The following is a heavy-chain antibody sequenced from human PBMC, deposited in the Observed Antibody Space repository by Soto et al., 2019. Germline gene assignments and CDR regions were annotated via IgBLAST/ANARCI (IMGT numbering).Heavy chain of an antibody. CDR1: GIDFTSDV. Sequence: PGGSLRLSCTASGIDFTSDVMNWVPRCPGKGLEWVGTIVRSGSTTCYGASVQGRFNISGDNSKNTLYLQLRNLRVEDTALYYCAKSQRGSLFAVFDLWGQGTMVTVSS. CDR3: AKSQRGSLFAVFDL. D-gene: IGHD1-26*01. CDR2: IVRSGSTT. V-gene: IGHV3-23*01. J-gene: IGHJ3*01.